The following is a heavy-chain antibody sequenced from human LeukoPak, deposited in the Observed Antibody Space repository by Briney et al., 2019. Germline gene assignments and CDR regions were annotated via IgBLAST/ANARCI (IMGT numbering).Heavy chain of an antibody. V-gene: IGHV4-59*01. CDR3: ARSHSSSWSYYFDY. CDR2: IYYSGST. D-gene: IGHD6-13*01. Sequence: SETLSLTCTVSGGSISSYYWSWIRQPPGKGLGWIGYIYYSGSTNYNTSLKSRVTISVDTSKNQFSLKLSSVTAADTAVCYCARSHSSSWSYYFDYWGQGTLVTVSS. J-gene: IGHJ4*02. CDR1: GGSISSYY.